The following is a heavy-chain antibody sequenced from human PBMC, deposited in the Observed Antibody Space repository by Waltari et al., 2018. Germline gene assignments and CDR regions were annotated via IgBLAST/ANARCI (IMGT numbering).Heavy chain of an antibody. D-gene: IGHD3-3*01. Sequence: QVQLQESGPGLVKPSETLSLTCTVSGGSISSYYWSWIRQPPGKGLEWIGYIYYSGSTNYNPSLKSRVTISVDTSKNQFSLKLSSVTAADTAVYYCASFFRNWFDPWGQGTLVTVSS. J-gene: IGHJ5*02. CDR3: ASFFRNWFDP. V-gene: IGHV4-59*01. CDR2: IYYSGST. CDR1: GGSISSYY.